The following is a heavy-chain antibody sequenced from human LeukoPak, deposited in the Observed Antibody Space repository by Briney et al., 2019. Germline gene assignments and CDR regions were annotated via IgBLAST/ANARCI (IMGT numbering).Heavy chain of an antibody. V-gene: IGHV3-48*04. Sequence: GGSLRLSCAASGFTFSSYAMSWVRQAPGKGLEWVSYISSSGSTIYYADSVKGRFTISRDNAKNSLYLQMNSLRAEDTAVYYCVTEGYGDYDYWGQGTLVTVSS. D-gene: IGHD4-17*01. J-gene: IGHJ4*02. CDR2: ISSSGSTI. CDR1: GFTFSSYA. CDR3: VTEGYGDYDY.